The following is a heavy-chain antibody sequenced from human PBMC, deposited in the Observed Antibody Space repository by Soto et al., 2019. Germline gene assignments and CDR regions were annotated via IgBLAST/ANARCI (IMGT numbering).Heavy chain of an antibody. CDR1: GHTFTTYG. J-gene: IGHJ4*02. Sequence: QVQLVQSGTEVKKPGASVKVSCKASGHTFTTYGINWVRQAPGQGLEWMGWISGYNGNTNYAQKFQGRVSMTTDTSRSIAYMELRSLTFEDTAVYYCARGAHGSGYGVYWGQGTLVTVSS. CDR3: ARGAHGSGYGVY. CDR2: ISGYNGNT. D-gene: IGHD3-3*01. V-gene: IGHV1-18*01.